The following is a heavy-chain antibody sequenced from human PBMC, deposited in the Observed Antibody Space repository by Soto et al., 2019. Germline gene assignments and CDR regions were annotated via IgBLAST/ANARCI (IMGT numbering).Heavy chain of an antibody. D-gene: IGHD6-19*01. V-gene: IGHV1-69*13. CDR2: IIANFGTA. Sequence: GASVKVSCKASGDTFTSYAISWVRQAPGQGLEWMGGIIANFGTANYAQKLQGRVTITADASTSTAYMELRSLRSEDTAVYYCASESSSGCGPLNYWGQGTL. CDR1: GDTFTSYA. J-gene: IGHJ4*02. CDR3: ASESSSGCGPLNY.